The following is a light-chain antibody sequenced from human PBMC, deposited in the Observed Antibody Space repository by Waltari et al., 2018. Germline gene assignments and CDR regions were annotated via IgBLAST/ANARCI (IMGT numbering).Light chain of an antibody. CDR1: QSISSNY. CDR3: QQYGSSPLT. Sequence: EILLTQSPGTLSLSPGERATLSCRASQSISSNYLAWYQQKPGQAPRLLIYGASSRATGIPDRFSGSGYDTDFTLTVSRLESEDFGVYYCQQYGSSPLTFGQGTKVKIK. CDR2: GAS. V-gene: IGKV3-20*01. J-gene: IGKJ2*01.